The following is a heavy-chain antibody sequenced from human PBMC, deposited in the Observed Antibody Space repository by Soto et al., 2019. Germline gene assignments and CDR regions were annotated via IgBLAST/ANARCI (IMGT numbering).Heavy chain of an antibody. V-gene: IGHV1-46*01. CDR2: SNPSCGIT. CDR1: GYTFTSFY. D-gene: IGHD6-13*01. CDR3: ASSPAFSSSWYGIPPDPSHGMDV. Sequence: QMQLVQSGAEVKRPGASVRVSCKSSGYTFTSFYIHWVRQATGQGLEWMGISNPSCGITNFAQRFQCRVTMTRDVSTNTHYMELSSLKSDDTAVYYCASSPAFSSSWYGIPPDPSHGMDVWGQGTTVTVS. J-gene: IGHJ6*02.